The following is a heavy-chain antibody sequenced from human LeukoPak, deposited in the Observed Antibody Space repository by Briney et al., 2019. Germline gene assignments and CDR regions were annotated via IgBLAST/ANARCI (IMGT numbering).Heavy chain of an antibody. CDR2: IWYDGSNK. D-gene: IGHD5-18*01. J-gene: IGHJ5*01. CDR3: AKEGGPSGYSPCDS. V-gene: IGHV3-33*06. Sequence: GGSLRLSCAASGFTVSSNYMSWVRQAPGKGLEWVAVIWYDGSNKYYADSVKGRFTISRDNSKNTLYLQMNSLSVEDTALYYCAKEGGPSGYSPCDSWGQGTLVTVSS. CDR1: GFTVSSNY.